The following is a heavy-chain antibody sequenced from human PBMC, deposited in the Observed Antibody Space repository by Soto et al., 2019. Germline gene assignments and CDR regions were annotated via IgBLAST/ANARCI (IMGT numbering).Heavy chain of an antibody. D-gene: IGHD1-26*01. CDR1: GFTFSSYA. CDR3: VQDGHSGSYYRCLDD. Sequence: GGSLRLSCSASGFTFSSYAMHWVRQAPGKGLEYVSAIRSNGGSTYYADSVKGRFTISRDNSKNTLYLQMSSLRAEDTAVYYCVQDGHSGSYYRCLDDWGQGTMVTVSS. J-gene: IGHJ4*01. V-gene: IGHV3-64D*06. CDR2: IRSNGGST.